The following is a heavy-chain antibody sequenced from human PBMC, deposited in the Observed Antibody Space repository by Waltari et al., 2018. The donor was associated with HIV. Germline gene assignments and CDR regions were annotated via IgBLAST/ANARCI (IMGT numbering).Heavy chain of an antibody. CDR1: GGSISSYY. D-gene: IGHD3-10*01. CDR2: IYYSGST. Sequence: QVQLQESGPGLVKPSETLSLTCTVSGGSISSYYWSWIRQPPGKGLEWIGYIYYSGSTNYNPSLKSRVTISVDTSKNQFSLKLSSVTAADTAVYYCARIASNDFWSGLYGSGSYYMYYFDYWGQGTLVTVSS. CDR3: ARIASNDFWSGLYGSGSYYMYYFDY. J-gene: IGHJ4*02. V-gene: IGHV4-59*01.